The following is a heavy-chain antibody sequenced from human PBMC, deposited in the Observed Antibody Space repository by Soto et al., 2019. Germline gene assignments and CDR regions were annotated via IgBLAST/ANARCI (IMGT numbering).Heavy chain of an antibody. CDR3: EKDGKYGDYGYFFDF. CDR2: INPNSGAT. D-gene: IGHD4-17*01. Sequence: ASVKVSGKASGYTFIAYYIHWVRQAPGQGPEWMGWINPNSGATTCAQKFQGRLTVTRDTSIATVYMDLSSLKSDDTAMYYCEKDGKYGDYGYFFDFWGQGTPVTVYS. V-gene: IGHV1-2*02. CDR1: GYTFIAYY. J-gene: IGHJ4*02.